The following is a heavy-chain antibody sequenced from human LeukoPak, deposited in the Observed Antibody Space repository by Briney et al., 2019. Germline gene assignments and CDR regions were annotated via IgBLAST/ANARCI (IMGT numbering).Heavy chain of an antibody. CDR2: IIPIFGTA. CDR3: ARSGYGSGSYYAGT. V-gene: IGHV1-69*01. Sequence: VASVKVSCKASGGTFSSYAISWVRQAPGQGLEWMGGIIPIFGTANYAQKFQGRVTITADESTSTAYMELSSLRSEDTAVYCCARSGYGSGSYYAGTWGQGTLVTVSS. D-gene: IGHD3-10*01. J-gene: IGHJ5*02. CDR1: GGTFSSYA.